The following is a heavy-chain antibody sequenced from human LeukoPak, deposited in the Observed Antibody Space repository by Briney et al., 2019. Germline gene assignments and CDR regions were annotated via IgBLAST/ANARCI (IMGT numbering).Heavy chain of an antibody. CDR1: GGSITNYY. CDR3: ARGNYDSTGYYYMGDTLDI. Sequence: PSETLSLTCTVSGGSITNYYWNWIRQPAGKGLERIGHIYISGSTNYNPSLKSRVTMSVDTSKNQFSLKVNSVTAADTAVYYCARGNYDSTGYYYMGDTLDIWGQGTMVTVSS. D-gene: IGHD3-22*01. J-gene: IGHJ3*02. V-gene: IGHV4-4*07. CDR2: IYISGST.